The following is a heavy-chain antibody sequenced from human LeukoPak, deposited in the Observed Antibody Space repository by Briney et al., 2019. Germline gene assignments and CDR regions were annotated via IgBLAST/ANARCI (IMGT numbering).Heavy chain of an antibody. J-gene: IGHJ4*02. V-gene: IGHV3-23*01. D-gene: IGHD3-10*01. CDR3: AKINTDDYYGSGIYLVY. Sequence: GGSLRLSCAASGFTVSSNYMSWVRQAPGKGLEWVSAISGSGGSTYYADSVKGRFTISRDNSKNTLYLQMNSLRAEDTAVYYCAKINTDDYYGSGIYLVYWGQGTLVTVSS. CDR2: ISGSGGST. CDR1: GFTVSSNY.